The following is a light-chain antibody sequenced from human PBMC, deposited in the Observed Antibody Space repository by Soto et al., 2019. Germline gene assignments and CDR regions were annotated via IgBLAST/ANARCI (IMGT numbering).Light chain of an antibody. Sequence: EIVLTQSPATLSLSPGERATLSCRASQSISTNLAWYQQKPGQAPRLLIYDASNRATGIPARFSCSGSGTDFTLTISSLEPEDFAVYYCQQRSNWPHTFGQGTKVEIK. J-gene: IGKJ2*01. CDR3: QQRSNWPHT. CDR2: DAS. CDR1: QSISTN. V-gene: IGKV3-11*01.